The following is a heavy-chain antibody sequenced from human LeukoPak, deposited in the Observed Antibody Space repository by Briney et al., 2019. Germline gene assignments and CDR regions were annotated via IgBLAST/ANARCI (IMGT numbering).Heavy chain of an antibody. CDR3: ARGNYYGSGVFDY. Sequence: SETLSLTCTVSGGSISSSSYYWGWIRQPPGKGLEWIGSIYYSGSTYYNPSLKSRVTISVDTSKNQFSLKLSSVPAADTAVYYCARGNYYGSGVFDYWGQGTLLTVSS. CDR2: IYYSGST. D-gene: IGHD3-10*01. CDR1: GGSISSSSYY. V-gene: IGHV4-39*01. J-gene: IGHJ4*02.